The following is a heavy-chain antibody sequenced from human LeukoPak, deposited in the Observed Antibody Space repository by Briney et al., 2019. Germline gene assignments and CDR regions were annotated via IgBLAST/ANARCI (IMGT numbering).Heavy chain of an antibody. V-gene: IGHV3-23*01. CDR1: GFTFSSYA. Sequence: GGSLRLSCAASGFTFSSYAMNWVRQAPGKGLEWVSATGSTGVSTFYADSVKGGFTFSRDNSQNTLSLQMNSLRAEDTAVYYCAKDPGVVPAHYFDYWGQGILVAVSS. J-gene: IGHJ4*02. D-gene: IGHD2-2*01. CDR3: AKDPGVVPAHYFDY. CDR2: TGSTGVST.